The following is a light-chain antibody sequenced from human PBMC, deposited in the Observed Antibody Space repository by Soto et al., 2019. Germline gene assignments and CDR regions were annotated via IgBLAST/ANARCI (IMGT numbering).Light chain of an antibody. CDR3: QQYKSHCPDWK. Sequence: DIQMTQSPSTLSASVGDRVTITCRARQSVNKWLAWYQQRAGKAPKLLSYEGSSLESGVPPIFSGSGSETEFTLTISSLQPDDFATDDRQQYKSHCPDWKFLQGTTVEIK. V-gene: IGKV1-5*03. CDR1: QSVNKW. CDR2: EGS. J-gene: IGKJ1*01.